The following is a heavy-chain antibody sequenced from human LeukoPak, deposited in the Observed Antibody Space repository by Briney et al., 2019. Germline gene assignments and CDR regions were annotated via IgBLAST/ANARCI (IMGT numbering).Heavy chain of an antibody. V-gene: IGHV3-20*04. D-gene: IGHD6-19*01. CDR1: GFTFYYHG. CDR3: ATDGSGWYSDY. J-gene: IGHJ4*02. CDR2: INPNGGST. Sequence: GGSLRLSCGASGFTFYYHGMSWVRQAPGKGLEWVSGINPNGGSTGYADSVKGRFTISRDNAKNSLYLEMNSLRAEDTALYYGATDGSGWYSDYWGQGTLVAVSS.